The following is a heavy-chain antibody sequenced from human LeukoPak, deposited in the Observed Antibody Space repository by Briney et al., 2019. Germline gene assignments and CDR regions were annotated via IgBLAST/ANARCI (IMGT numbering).Heavy chain of an antibody. V-gene: IGHV1-2*02. CDR1: GYTFTGYY. J-gene: IGHJ4*02. CDR2: INPNSGGT. CDR3: AREIGVAGTDAFDY. D-gene: IGHD6-19*01. Sequence: ASVKVSCKASGYTFTGYYMHWVRQAPGQGLEWMGWINPNSGGTNYAQKFQGRVTMTRDTSISTAYMELSRLRSDDTAVYYCAREIGVAGTDAFDYWGQGTLVTVSS.